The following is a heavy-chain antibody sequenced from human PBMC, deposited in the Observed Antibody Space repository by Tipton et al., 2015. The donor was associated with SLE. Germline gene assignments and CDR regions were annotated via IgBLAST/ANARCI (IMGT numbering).Heavy chain of an antibody. CDR2: ISAYNGNT. CDR1: GYTFTSYG. J-gene: IGHJ6*02. V-gene: IGHV1-18*01. D-gene: IGHD3-10*01. Sequence: QLVQSGPEVKKPGASVKVSCKASGYTFTSYGISWVRQAPGQGLEWMGWISAYNGNTNYAQKLQGRVTMTTDTSTSTAYMELRSLRSEDRAVYYCASSYCGSGSYYKGVDCYYGMDVWGQGTTVTVSS. CDR3: ASSYCGSGSYYKGVDCYYGMDV.